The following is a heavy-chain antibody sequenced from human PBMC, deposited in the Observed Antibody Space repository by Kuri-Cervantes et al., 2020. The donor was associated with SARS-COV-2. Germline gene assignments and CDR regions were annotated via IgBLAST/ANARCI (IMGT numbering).Heavy chain of an antibody. J-gene: IGHJ6*02. V-gene: IGHV3-30*03. D-gene: IGHD2-2*02. CDR3: ARAGQYQLLYDTKEAYYYGMDV. Sequence: LSLTCAASGFIFFNHGMHWVRQAPGKGLEWVAVISYDGSNKYYADSVKGRFTISRDNSKNTLYLQMNSLRAEDTAVYYCARAGQYQLLYDTKEAYYYGMDVWGQGTTVTVSS. CDR2: ISYDGSNK. CDR1: GFIFFNHG.